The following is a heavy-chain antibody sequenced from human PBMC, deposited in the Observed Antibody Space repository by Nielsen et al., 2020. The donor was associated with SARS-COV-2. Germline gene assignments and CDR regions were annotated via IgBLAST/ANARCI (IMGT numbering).Heavy chain of an antibody. CDR3: TRDPPDSGWALDY. CDR1: GFTFTTHA. J-gene: IGHJ4*02. D-gene: IGHD6-19*01. V-gene: IGHV3-33*04. Sequence: GGSLRLSCAASGFTFTTHAMHWVRQAPGKGLEWVAMIWRGGNYKFYADSVRGRFTISRDDSKNMVSPQMESLRVEDTALYYCTRDPPDSGWALDYWGQGIPVTVSS. CDR2: IWRGGNYK.